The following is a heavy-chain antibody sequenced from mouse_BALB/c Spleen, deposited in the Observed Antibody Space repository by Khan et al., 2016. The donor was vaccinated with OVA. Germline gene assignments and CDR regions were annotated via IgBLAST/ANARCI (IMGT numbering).Heavy chain of an antibody. CDR3: ARGGYGGFAY. V-gene: IGHV1-18*01. D-gene: IGHD1-1*01. Sequence: EVELVESGPELVKPGDSMKISCKASGYSFTGYTMNWVKQSHGKNLEWIGLINPYNGGTNYNQKFKGKATLTVDKSSSTAYMEVLSLTSEDSAVYYGARGGYGGFAYWGQGTLVTGSA. CDR2: INPYNGGT. J-gene: IGHJ3*01. CDR1: GYSFTGYT.